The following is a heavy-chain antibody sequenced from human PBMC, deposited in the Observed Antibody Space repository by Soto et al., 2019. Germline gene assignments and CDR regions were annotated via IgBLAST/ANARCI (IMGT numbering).Heavy chain of an antibody. D-gene: IGHD1-26*01. CDR3: ARPAVGENDAFDV. V-gene: IGHV5-51*01. J-gene: IGHJ3*01. Sequence: NHVESLKISCKGSGFTFTSYWIGWVRQMPGKGLEWMGIIYPGDSDTRNNPSFQGQVTMSADKSISTAYLQWSSLKASDTAMYYCARPAVGENDAFDVWGQGTMVIVSS. CDR1: GFTFTSYW. CDR2: IYPGDSDT.